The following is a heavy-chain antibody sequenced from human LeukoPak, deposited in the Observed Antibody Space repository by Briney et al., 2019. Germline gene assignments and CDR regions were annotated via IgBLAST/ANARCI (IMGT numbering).Heavy chain of an antibody. V-gene: IGHV3-21*01. CDR3: ARVIGNYDSSGYYSD. Sequence: NPGGSLRLSCAASGFTFSSYSMNWVRQAPGKGLEWVSAISSSSSYKFYADSVKGRFTISRDNAKNSLYLQMNSLRAEDTAVYYCARVIGNYDSSGYYSDWGQGTLLTVSS. D-gene: IGHD3-22*01. CDR2: ISSSSSYK. CDR1: GFTFSSYS. J-gene: IGHJ4*02.